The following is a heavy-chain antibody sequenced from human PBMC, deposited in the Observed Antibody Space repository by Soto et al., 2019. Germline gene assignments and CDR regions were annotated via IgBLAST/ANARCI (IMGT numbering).Heavy chain of an antibody. J-gene: IGHJ6*02. CDR1: GGTFSSYA. Sequence: QVQLVQSGAEVKKPGSSVKVSCKASGGTFSSYAISWVRQAPGQGLEWMGGIIPIFGTANYAQKFQGRVTITADESTSTAYMELSSLRSEDTAVYYCARAPGDCSGGSCYSPFYYGMDVWGRGTTVTVSS. D-gene: IGHD2-15*01. V-gene: IGHV1-69*01. CDR2: IIPIFGTA. CDR3: ARAPGDCSGGSCYSPFYYGMDV.